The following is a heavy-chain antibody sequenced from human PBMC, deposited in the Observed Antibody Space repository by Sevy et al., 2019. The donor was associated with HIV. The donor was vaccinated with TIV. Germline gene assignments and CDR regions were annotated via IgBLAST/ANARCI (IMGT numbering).Heavy chain of an antibody. D-gene: IGHD3-16*01. Sequence: ASVKVSCKVSGKNLNDLPMHWVRQAPGKGLEWMGRFDTEDGERIYAQKFQGRVTMTEDTSRDTAYMELNSLRSEDTAMYYCATTREYYEDNSGYLDYWGQGILVTVSS. CDR2: FDTEDGER. CDR3: ATTREYYEDNSGYLDY. J-gene: IGHJ4*02. V-gene: IGHV1-24*01. CDR1: GKNLNDLP.